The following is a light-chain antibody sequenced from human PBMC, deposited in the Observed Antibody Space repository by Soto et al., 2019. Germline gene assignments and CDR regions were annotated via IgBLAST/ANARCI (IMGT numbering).Light chain of an antibody. CDR1: QNIGSR. J-gene: IGKJ4*01. CDR3: QQGNSFPLT. Sequence: DIQMTQSPSSVSASVGDRVTISCRASQNIGSRLAWYQQKPGKVPHLLIYAASVLQSGVPSRFGGNGYGTDFTLTISSLQPEDFATDFCQQGNSFPLTFGGGTKVEIK. CDR2: AAS. V-gene: IGKV1-12*01.